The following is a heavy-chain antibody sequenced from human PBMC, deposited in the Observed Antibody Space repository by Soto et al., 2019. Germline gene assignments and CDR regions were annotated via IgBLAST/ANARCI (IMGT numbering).Heavy chain of an antibody. V-gene: IGHV1-8*01. D-gene: IGHD2-2*01. Sequence: QVQLVQSGAEVKKPGASVKVSCKASGYTFTSYDINWVRQATGQGLEWMGWMNPNSGNTGYAQKFQGRVTMTRNTSLSTAYMELSSLRSEDTAVYYCAGYCISTSCYLDWFDPWGQGTLVTVSS. CDR2: MNPNSGNT. J-gene: IGHJ5*02. CDR1: GYTFTSYD. CDR3: AGYCISTSCYLDWFDP.